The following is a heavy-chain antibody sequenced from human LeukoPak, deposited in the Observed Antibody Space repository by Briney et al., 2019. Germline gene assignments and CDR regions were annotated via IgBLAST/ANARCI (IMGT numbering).Heavy chain of an antibody. D-gene: IGHD1-26*01. CDR3: VKSGTWADFDS. CDR2: ISNKGGST. V-gene: IGHV3-64D*09. J-gene: IGHJ4*02. CDR1: GFTFSSYG. Sequence: GGSLRLSCSASGFTFSSYGMHWVRQAPWKGLEYVSGISNKGGSTYYADSVKGRFTISRDNSKNTLHLQMSSLRADDTAVYYCVKSGTWADFDSWGQGTLVTVSS.